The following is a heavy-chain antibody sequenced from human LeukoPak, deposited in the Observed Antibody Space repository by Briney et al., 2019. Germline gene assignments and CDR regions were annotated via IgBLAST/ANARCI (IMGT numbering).Heavy chain of an antibody. V-gene: IGHV4-38-2*02. CDR1: GYSISNGYY. CDR2: VSHRGST. J-gene: IGHJ4*02. Sequence: SSETLSLTCTVSGYSISNGYYWVWIRQTPGKGLEWIASVSHRGSTYYNPSLKSRVSISIDTSKNQFSLKVDSVTAADTAVYYCASRKLGNDYWGQGTLVTVSS. CDR3: ASRKLGNDY. D-gene: IGHD7-27*01.